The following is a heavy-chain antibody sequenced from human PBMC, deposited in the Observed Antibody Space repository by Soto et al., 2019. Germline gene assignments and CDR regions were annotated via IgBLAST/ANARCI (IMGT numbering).Heavy chain of an antibody. CDR2: IWYDGSNK. D-gene: IGHD3-22*01. CDR3: PRASYYYYSSGYLADFDI. Sequence: RWSLILSCAASGFTFNTYGMHSVCQAPGQGQEWVQVIWYDGSNKYYADSVKGRFTISRDNSKNTLYLQMNSLRAEDTAVYYRPRASYYYYSSGYLADFDIWGQGAMATVSS. CDR1: GFTFNTYG. V-gene: IGHV3-33*01. J-gene: IGHJ3*02.